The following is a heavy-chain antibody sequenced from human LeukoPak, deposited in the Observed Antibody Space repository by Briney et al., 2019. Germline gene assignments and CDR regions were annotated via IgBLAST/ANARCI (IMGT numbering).Heavy chain of an antibody. CDR1: GFTFSTYA. Sequence: GGSLRLSCTASGFTFSTYAINWVRQAPGKGLEWVSAISGSGGSTYYADSVKGRFTISRDNSKNKLYLQMNSLRAEDTALYYCAKDGGDDILTGDALDYWGQGSLVTVSS. J-gene: IGHJ4*02. V-gene: IGHV3-23*01. CDR3: AKDGGDDILTGDALDY. D-gene: IGHD3-9*01. CDR2: ISGSGGST.